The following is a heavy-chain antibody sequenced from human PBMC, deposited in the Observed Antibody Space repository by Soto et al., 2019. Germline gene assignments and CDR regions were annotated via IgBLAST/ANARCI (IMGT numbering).Heavy chain of an antibody. J-gene: IGHJ4*02. D-gene: IGHD3-22*01. CDR2: IIPILGIA. Sequence: SVKVSCKASGGTFSSYTISWVRQAPGQGLEWMGRIIPILGIANYAQKFQGRVTITADKSTSTAYMELSSLRSEDTAVYYCARDSRYYYDSSVYSLGAYGGQAPLVPFP. V-gene: IGHV1-69*04. CDR1: GGTFSSYT. CDR3: ARDSRYYYDSSVYSLGAY.